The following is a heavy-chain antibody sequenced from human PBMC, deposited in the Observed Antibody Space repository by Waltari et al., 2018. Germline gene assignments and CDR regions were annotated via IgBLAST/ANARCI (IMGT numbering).Heavy chain of an antibody. J-gene: IGHJ4*02. V-gene: IGHV4-34*01. CDR2: INHSGST. Sequence: QVQLQQWGAGLLKPSETQSPTCAVYGGSCSGYAWSWTRQPPGKGLEWIGEINHSGSTNYNPSLKSRVTISVDTSKNQFSLKLSSVTAADTAVYYCASSNDFWSGYYYWGQGTLVTVSS. D-gene: IGHD3-3*01. CDR3: ASSNDFWSGYYY. CDR1: GGSCSGYA.